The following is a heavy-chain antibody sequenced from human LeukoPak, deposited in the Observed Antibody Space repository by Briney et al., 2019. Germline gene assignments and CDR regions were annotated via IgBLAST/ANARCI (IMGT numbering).Heavy chain of an antibody. CDR1: GFTFSSYG. CDR2: IWYDGSNK. D-gene: IGHD6-6*01. V-gene: IGHV3-33*01. CDR3: ARDGPKTDIAARPCWFDP. J-gene: IGHJ5*02. Sequence: GGSLRLSCAASGFTFSSYGMHWVRQAPGKGLEWVAGIWYDGSNKYYADSVKGRFTISRDNSKNTLYLQMNSLRAEDTAVYYCARDGPKTDIAARPCWFDPWGQGTLVTVSS.